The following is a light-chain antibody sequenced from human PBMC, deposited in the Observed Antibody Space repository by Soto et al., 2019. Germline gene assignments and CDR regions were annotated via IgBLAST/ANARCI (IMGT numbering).Light chain of an antibody. CDR3: QHPYSWPFP. CDR1: QSITNY. V-gene: IGKV3-11*01. Sequence: LWLSAATVSLPPGQCATLSCRASQSITNYVGWYQQKPGQAPRLLIYATSNWATGIPSRFSGSGSGTDFTLTISSLEPEDFTVYYCQHPYSWPFPFGQGTR. J-gene: IGKJ5*01. CDR2: ATS.